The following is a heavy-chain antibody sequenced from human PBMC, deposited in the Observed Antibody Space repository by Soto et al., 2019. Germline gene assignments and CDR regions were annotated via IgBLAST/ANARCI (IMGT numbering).Heavy chain of an antibody. CDR2: ISAYNGNT. Sequence: ASVKVSCKASGYTFTSYGISWVRQAPGQGLEWMGWISAYNGNTNYAQKLQGRVIMTTDTSTSTAYMELRSLRSDDTAVYYGAMERGASGYDGDAFDIWGQGTMVTVSS. V-gene: IGHV1-18*01. J-gene: IGHJ3*02. CDR3: AMERGASGYDGDAFDI. CDR1: GYTFTSYG. D-gene: IGHD5-12*01.